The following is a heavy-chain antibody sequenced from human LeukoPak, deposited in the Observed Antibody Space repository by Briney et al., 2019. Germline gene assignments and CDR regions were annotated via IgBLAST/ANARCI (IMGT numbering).Heavy chain of an antibody. D-gene: IGHD6-19*01. Sequence: ETGGSLRLSCAASGFTFSSYVMSWVRQAPGKGLQWVSAIGSGGTGSGGSTYYPDSVKGRFTISRDNSKNTLYLQMNSLRAEDTAVYYCAKDMWASETVAGTSRLADYWGQGTLVTVSS. CDR3: AKDMWASETVAGTSRLADY. CDR1: GFTFSSYV. V-gene: IGHV3-23*01. J-gene: IGHJ4*02. CDR2: IGSGGTGSGGST.